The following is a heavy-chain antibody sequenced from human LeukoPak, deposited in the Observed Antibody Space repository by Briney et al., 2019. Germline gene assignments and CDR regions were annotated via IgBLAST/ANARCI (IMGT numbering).Heavy chain of an antibody. V-gene: IGHV3-15*01. CDR2: IKSRADGGT. D-gene: IGHD1-1*01. Sequence: GGSLRLSCAASGFTFSDAWMSWVRQAPGKGLEWVGRIKSRADGGTDYAAPVKGRFTISRDDSKNTLYLQMNSLKTDDTAVYYGTTVTTDYWGQGTLVTVSS. CDR3: TTVTTDY. J-gene: IGHJ4*02. CDR1: GFTFSDAW.